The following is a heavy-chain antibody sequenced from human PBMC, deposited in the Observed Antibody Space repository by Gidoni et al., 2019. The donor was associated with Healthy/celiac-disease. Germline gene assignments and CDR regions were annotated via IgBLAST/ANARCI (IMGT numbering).Heavy chain of an antibody. Sequence: QVQLQESGPGRVKPSETLSLTCAVPPYSIDTDLYWSWIRQSPGKGLEWIGSIYHDGDTYYNSSLKSRITISIDRSKKQCSLNLRSVTAADTAIYYCTKDAWDLSKSVYWGRGTLVTVSS. V-gene: IGHV4-38-2*02. J-gene: IGHJ4*02. CDR2: IYHDGDT. D-gene: IGHD4-4*01. CDR1: PYSIDTDLY. CDR3: TKDAWDLSKSVY.